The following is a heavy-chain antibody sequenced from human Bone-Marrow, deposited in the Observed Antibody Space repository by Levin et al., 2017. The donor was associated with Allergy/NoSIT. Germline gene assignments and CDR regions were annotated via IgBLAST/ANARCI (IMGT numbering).Heavy chain of an antibody. CDR1: GFTFSSYG. D-gene: IGHD6-13*01. Sequence: SGGSLRLSCAASGFTFSSYGFHWVRQAPGKGLEWVALIWNDGSNIYYGDSVKGRFTISRDNSKNTLYLEMNSLSVEDTAVYYCAREAREIAAGGYYYYGMDVWGQGTTVTVSS. CDR2: IWNDGSNI. V-gene: IGHV3-33*04. J-gene: IGHJ6*02. CDR3: AREAREIAAGGYYYYGMDV.